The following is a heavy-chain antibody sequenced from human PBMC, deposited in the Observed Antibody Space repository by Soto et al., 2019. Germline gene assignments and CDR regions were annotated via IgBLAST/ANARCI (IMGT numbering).Heavy chain of an antibody. J-gene: IGHJ3*02. D-gene: IGHD3-10*01. CDR2: IKQDGSEK. CDR3: ARDGYYAGFDI. V-gene: IGHV3-7*01. Sequence: EVQVVESGGGLVQPGGSLRLSCAASGFTFRSYYMSWVRQPPGKGLEWVANIKQDGSEKYYVDSVKGRFTISRDNAKNSLFLEMNSLRAEDTAVYYCARDGYYAGFDIWGQGTMVTVSS. CDR1: GFTFRSYY.